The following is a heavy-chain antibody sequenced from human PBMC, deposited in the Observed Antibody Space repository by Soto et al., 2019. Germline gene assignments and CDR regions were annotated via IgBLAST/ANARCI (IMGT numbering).Heavy chain of an antibody. V-gene: IGHV4-4*02. Sequence: QVQLQESGPGRVKPSGTLSLTCAVSGGSISTRNWWSWVRQTPGKGLEWIGEVYHSGSTNYNPTFKSRVAMSVDKSKSQFYRKLISVTAADTALYYFAMTRTSGTRFDYWGQGSLVTVSS. CDR2: VYHSGST. D-gene: IGHD1-1*01. CDR3: AMTRTSGTRFDY. J-gene: IGHJ4*02. CDR1: GGSISTRNW.